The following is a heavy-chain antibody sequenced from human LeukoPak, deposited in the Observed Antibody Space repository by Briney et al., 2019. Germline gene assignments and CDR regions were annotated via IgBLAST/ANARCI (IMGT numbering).Heavy chain of an antibody. CDR2: VTNNGGST. Sequence: GGSLTLSCAASGFTFSTYAMSWVRQPPGKGLEWVSVVTNNGGSTYYADSVKGRFTLARDNSKNTLYLQMSSLRAEDTAVYYCAKLWSSSRGAFDIWGQGTMVTVSS. CDR3: AKLWSSSRGAFDI. D-gene: IGHD6-13*01. V-gene: IGHV3-23*01. J-gene: IGHJ3*02. CDR1: GFTFSTYA.